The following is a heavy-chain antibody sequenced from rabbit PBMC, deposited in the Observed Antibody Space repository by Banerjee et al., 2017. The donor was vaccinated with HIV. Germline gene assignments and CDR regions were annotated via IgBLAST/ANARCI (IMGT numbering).Heavy chain of an antibody. CDR3: ARDADYTNAYARNL. Sequence: EGSLTLTCTASGFTLSSSYWICWVRQAPGKRPEWIACINTSSGNTVYANWAKGRFTISKTSSTTVTLQMTSLTAADTATYFCARDADYTNAYARNLWGPGTLVTV. D-gene: IGHD6-1*01. J-gene: IGHJ4*01. CDR2: INTSSGNT. CDR1: GFTLSSSYW. V-gene: IGHV1S45*01.